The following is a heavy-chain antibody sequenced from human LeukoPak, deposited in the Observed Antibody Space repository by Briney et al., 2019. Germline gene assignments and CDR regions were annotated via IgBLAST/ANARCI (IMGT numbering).Heavy chain of an antibody. CDR1: GYTFTSYY. Sequence: ASVKVSCKASGYTFTSYYMHWVRQAPGQGLEWMGIINPSGGSTSYAQKFQGRVTMTRGTSTSTVYMELSSLRSEDTAVYYCARGRQTGYYEVVGPSDNHPGIYWGQGTLVTVSS. D-gene: IGHD3-9*01. CDR3: ARGRQTGYYEVVGPSDNHPGIY. CDR2: INPSGGST. J-gene: IGHJ4*02. V-gene: IGHV1-46*01.